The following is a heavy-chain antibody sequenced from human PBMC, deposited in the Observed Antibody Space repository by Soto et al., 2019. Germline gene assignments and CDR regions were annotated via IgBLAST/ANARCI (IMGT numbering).Heavy chain of an antibody. Sequence: QVQLVQSGAEVKKPGASVKVSCKVSGYTLTELSMHWVRQAPGKGLEWMGGFDPEDGETIYEQKFQGRVTITGDTSTDTAYMELSSLRSEDTAVYYCAKDLPNGYGDYSDAFYIWGQGEIVTVSS. CDR3: AKDLPNGYGDYSDAFYI. J-gene: IGHJ3*02. CDR2: FDPEDGET. CDR1: GYTLTELS. D-gene: IGHD4-17*01. V-gene: IGHV1-24*01.